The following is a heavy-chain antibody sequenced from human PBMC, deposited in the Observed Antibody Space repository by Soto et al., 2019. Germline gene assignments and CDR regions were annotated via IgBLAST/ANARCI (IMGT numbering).Heavy chain of an antibody. CDR1: GGSFIGYY. CDR3: ARDSPNIPDDLLRHHAFEI. D-gene: IGHD2-8*01. V-gene: IGHV4-34*01. CDR2: INHSGST. J-gene: IGHJ3*02. Sequence: SDNLSVTCAVYGGSFIGYYWSWIRQPPGKGLEWIGEINHSGSTNYNPSLKSRVTISVDTSKNQFSLKLSSVTAADTAVYYCARDSPNIPDDLLRHHAFEICGKRKMVIV.